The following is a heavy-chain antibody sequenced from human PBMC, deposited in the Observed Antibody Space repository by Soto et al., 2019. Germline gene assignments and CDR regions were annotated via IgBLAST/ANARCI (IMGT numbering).Heavy chain of an antibody. D-gene: IGHD5-12*01. V-gene: IGHV4-59*08. CDR3: ARLGYSGYDYYLDY. J-gene: IGHJ4*02. CDR1: GASISSRY. CDR2: VYDSGGT. Sequence: PSETLSLTCTVSGASISSRYWNWIRQAPGKGLEWIGYVYDSGGTKSNPSLASRVTISVDTSKNQFSLKLSSVTAADTAVYYCARLGYSGYDYYLDYWGQGTLVTVSS.